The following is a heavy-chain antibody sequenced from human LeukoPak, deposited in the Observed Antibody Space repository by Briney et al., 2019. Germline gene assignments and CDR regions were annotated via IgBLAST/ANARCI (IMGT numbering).Heavy chain of an antibody. CDR3: ARDSGGSLDYYYYMDV. V-gene: IGHV3-21*01. CDR2: ISSSSSYI. D-gene: IGHD1-26*01. J-gene: IGHJ6*03. Sequence: GGSLRLSCAASGFTFSSYSMNWVRQAPGKGLEWVSSISSSSSYIYYADSVKGRFTISRDNAKNSLYLQMNSLRAEDTAVYYCARDSGGSLDYYYYMDVWGKGTTVTVSS. CDR1: GFTFSSYS.